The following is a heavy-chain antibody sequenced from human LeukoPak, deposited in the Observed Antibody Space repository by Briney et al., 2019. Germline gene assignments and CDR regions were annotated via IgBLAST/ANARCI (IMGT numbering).Heavy chain of an antibody. CDR2: INPSGGST. CDR3: ARGGFGLYSGYDSDDNWFDP. J-gene: IGHJ5*02. D-gene: IGHD5-12*01. CDR1: GYTFTSYY. Sequence: RRASVKVSCKASGYTFTSYYMHWVRQAPGQGLEWMGIINPSGGSTSYAQKFQGRATMTRDMSTSTVYMELSSLRSEDTAVYYCARGGFGLYSGYDSDDNWFDPWGQGTLVTVSS. V-gene: IGHV1-46*01.